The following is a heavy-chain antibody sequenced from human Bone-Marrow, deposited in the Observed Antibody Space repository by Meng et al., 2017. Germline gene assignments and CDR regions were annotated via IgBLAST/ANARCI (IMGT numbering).Heavy chain of an antibody. J-gene: IGHJ4*02. V-gene: IGHV1-69*04. Sequence: GAWVYMPGSSVKVACKVSGGTFSSYTISWVRQAPGQGLEWMGRIIPILGIANYAQKFQGRVTITADKSTSTAYMELSSLRSEDTAVYYCARDRSGSYYSDYWGQGTLVTVSS. CDR3: ARDRSGSYYSDY. D-gene: IGHD1-26*01. CDR1: GGTFSSYT. CDR2: IIPILGIA.